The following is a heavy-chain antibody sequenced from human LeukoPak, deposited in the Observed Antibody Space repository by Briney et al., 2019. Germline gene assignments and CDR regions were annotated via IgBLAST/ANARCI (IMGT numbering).Heavy chain of an antibody. CDR1: GGSISSSSYY. CDR2: IYYSGST. D-gene: IGHD3-22*01. V-gene: IGHV4-39*07. Sequence: SGTLSLTCTVSGGSISSSSYYWGWIRQPPGKGLGWIGSIYYSGSTYYNPSLKSRVTISVDTSKNQFSLKLSSVTAADTAVYYCARDPRRYDSSGYYSDYWGQGTLVTVSS. CDR3: ARDPRRYDSSGYYSDY. J-gene: IGHJ4*02.